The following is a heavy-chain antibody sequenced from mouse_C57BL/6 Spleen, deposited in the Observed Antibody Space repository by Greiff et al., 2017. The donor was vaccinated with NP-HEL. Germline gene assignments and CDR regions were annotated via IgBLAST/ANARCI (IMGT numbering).Heavy chain of an antibody. V-gene: IGHV1-26*01. CDR3: ARGDSLYYYAMDY. D-gene: IGHD1-1*01. J-gene: IGHJ4*01. CDR2: INPNNGGT. CDR1: GYTFTDYY. Sequence: VQLQQSGPELVKPGASVKISCKASGYTFTDYYMNWVKQSHGKSLEWIGDINPNNGGTSYNQKFKGKATLTVDKSSSTAYMELRSLKSEDSAVYYCARGDSLYYYAMDYWGQGTSVTVSS.